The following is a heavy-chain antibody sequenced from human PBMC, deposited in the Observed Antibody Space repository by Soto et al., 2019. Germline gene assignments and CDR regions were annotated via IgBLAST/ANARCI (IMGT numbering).Heavy chain of an antibody. CDR3: ARGGRGGFDY. Sequence: EVQLVESGGGLVTPGGSLRLSCAASGFTFTSYWMHWVRQAPGKVLVWVSRIKSDGSSTNYADSVKGRFTISRDNAKNPVYLQMTRLRAEDTAVYYCARGGRGGFDYWGQGALVTVSS. D-gene: IGHD3-16*01. CDR2: IKSDGSST. J-gene: IGHJ4*02. CDR1: GFTFTSYW. V-gene: IGHV3-74*01.